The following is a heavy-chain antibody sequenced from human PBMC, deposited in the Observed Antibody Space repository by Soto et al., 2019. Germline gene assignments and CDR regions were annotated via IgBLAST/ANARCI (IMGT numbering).Heavy chain of an antibody. CDR3: TRNQWDY. D-gene: IGHD6-19*01. Sequence: EVQLLESGGGLVQPGGSLRLSCAASGFTFSSHAMSWVRQAPGKGLEWVSTISGSGGSTYYADSVKGRFTISRDESKKTLYLQMNSLRAEDTAVYCCTRNQWDYWGQGTLVTVSS. J-gene: IGHJ4*02. V-gene: IGHV3-23*01. CDR1: GFTFSSHA. CDR2: ISGSGGST.